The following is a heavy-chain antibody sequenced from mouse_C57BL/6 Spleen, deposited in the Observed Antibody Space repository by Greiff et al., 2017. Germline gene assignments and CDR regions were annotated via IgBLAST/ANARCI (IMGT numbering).Heavy chain of an antibody. Sequence: EVKLVESGGDLVKPGGSLKLSCAASGFTFSSYGMSWVRQTPDKRLEWVATISSGGSYTYYPDSVKGRFTISRDNAKNTLYLQLSSLKSEDTAMYYCARAYYCNYEGFADWGQGTLVTVSA. D-gene: IGHD2-1*01. V-gene: IGHV5-6*01. CDR1: GFTFSSYG. J-gene: IGHJ3*01. CDR3: ARAYYCNYEGFAD. CDR2: ISSGGSYT.